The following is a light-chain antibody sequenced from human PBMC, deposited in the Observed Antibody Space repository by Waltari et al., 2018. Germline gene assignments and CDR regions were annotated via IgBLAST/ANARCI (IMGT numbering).Light chain of an antibody. Sequence: QSVLTQPPSVSGAPGQRITISCTGRSTHIGASYDVHWYKQVPGTAPKVLLFGNNKRPSGGPDRFSGSKSGTSASLVISGLQAEDEAVYHCQSYDSVLSGVVFGGGTKVTVL. J-gene: IGLJ2*01. V-gene: IGLV1-40*01. CDR1: STHIGASYD. CDR3: QSYDSVLSGVV. CDR2: GNN.